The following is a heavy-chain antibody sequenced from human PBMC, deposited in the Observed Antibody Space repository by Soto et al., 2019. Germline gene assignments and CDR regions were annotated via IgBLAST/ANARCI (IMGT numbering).Heavy chain of an antibody. J-gene: IGHJ4*02. CDR2: IYYSGST. Sequence: SETLSLTCTVSGGSISSSSYYWGWIRQPPGKGLEWIGSIYYSGSTYYNPSLKIRVTISVDTSKNQFSLKLSSVTAADTAVYYCARQAGGFLEWLFGYWGQGTLVTVSS. CDR1: GGSISSSSYY. D-gene: IGHD3-3*01. CDR3: ARQAGGFLEWLFGY. V-gene: IGHV4-39*01.